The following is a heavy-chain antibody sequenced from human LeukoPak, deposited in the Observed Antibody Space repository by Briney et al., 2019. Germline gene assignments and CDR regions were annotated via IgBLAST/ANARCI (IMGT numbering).Heavy chain of an antibody. CDR3: ARGREVAGTFYYYYYYYMDV. Sequence: ASVKVSCKASGYTLTSYDINWVRQATGQGLEWMGWMNPNSGNTGYAQKFQGRVTITRNTSISTAYMELSSLRSEDTAVYYCARGREVAGTFYYYYYYYMDVWGKGTTVTVSS. CDR1: GYTLTSYD. J-gene: IGHJ6*03. V-gene: IGHV1-8*03. CDR2: MNPNSGNT. D-gene: IGHD6-19*01.